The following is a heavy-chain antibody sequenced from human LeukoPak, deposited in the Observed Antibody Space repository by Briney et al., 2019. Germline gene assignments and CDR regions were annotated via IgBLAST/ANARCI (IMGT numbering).Heavy chain of an antibody. CDR1: GFTFSSYS. V-gene: IGHV3-21*01. CDR3: ARGGYTPYWYFDL. J-gene: IGHJ2*01. D-gene: IGHD6-13*01. Sequence: GGSLRLSCAASGFTFSSYSMNWVRQAPGKGLEWVSSISSSSSYIYYADSVKGRFTISRDNAKNSLYLQMNSLRAEDTAVYYCARGGYTPYWYFDLWGRGTLVTVSS. CDR2: ISSSSSYI.